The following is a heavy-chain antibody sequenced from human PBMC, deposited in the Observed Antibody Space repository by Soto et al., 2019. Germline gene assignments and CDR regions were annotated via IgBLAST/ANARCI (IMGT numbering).Heavy chain of an antibody. CDR3: ARVYCSSTSCPYNYFDY. CDR2: IIPIFGTA. Sequence: SVKVSCKASGGTFSSYAISWVRQAPGQGLEWMGGIIPIFGTANYAQKFQGRVTITADESTSTAYMELSSLRSEDTAVYYCARVYCSSTSCPYNYFDYWGQGTLVTVSS. CDR1: GGTFSSYA. V-gene: IGHV1-69*13. D-gene: IGHD2-2*01. J-gene: IGHJ4*02.